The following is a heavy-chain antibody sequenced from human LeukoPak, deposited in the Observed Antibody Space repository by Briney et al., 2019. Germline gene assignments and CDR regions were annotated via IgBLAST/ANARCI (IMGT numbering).Heavy chain of an antibody. CDR1: GGTFSSYA. V-gene: IGHV1-69*05. CDR2: IIPIFGTA. D-gene: IGHD2-2*01. CDR3: AKYLVPTDVLMDV. Sequence: ASVKVSCKASGGTFSSYAISWVRQAPGQGLEWMGGIIPIFGTANYAQKFQGRVTITTDESTSTAYMELSSLRSEDTAVYYCAKYLVPTDVLMDVWGQGTTVTVSS. J-gene: IGHJ6*02.